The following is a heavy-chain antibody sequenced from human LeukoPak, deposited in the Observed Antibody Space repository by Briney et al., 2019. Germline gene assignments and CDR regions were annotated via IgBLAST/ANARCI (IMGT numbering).Heavy chain of an antibody. D-gene: IGHD2-21*01. Sequence: SQTLSLTCAVSGASITTASYSWNWIRQPPGEGLEWIGRFHHAGSSYYNPSLRSRVTISGDRSKNQVSLNLSSVTAADAALYFCVRGGGLPNCGGFCPPDTWGQGKMVIVPS. J-gene: IGHJ3*01. CDR3: VRGGGLPNCGGFCPPDT. CDR2: FHHAGSS. CDR1: GASITTASYS. V-gene: IGHV4-30-2*01.